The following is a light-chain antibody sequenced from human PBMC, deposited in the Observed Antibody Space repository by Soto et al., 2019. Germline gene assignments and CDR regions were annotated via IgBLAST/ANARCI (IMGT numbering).Light chain of an antibody. CDR3: SSHAGKNKYVL. V-gene: IGLV2-8*01. Sequence: HSALTQPPSASGSPGQSVTISCTGTNRDIGYYDFVSWYQQLPGKAPKLMIYGVDKRPSGVPHRFSGTRSGSTASLTVSGLQAEDEAVYYCSSHAGKNKYVLFGGGTKLTVL. CDR2: GVD. J-gene: IGLJ2*01. CDR1: NRDIGYYDF.